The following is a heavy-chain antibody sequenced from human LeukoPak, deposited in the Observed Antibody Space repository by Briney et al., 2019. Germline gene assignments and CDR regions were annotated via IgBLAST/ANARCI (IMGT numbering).Heavy chain of an antibody. D-gene: IGHD2-15*01. CDR3: ARGPGSGHYFDY. Sequence: PGGSLRLSCAASGFTFSTSPMNWVRQAPGKGPEWVSYISSSSGTIYYADSVKGRFTISRDDAENSLYLQMHSLRAEDTAVYYCARGPGSGHYFDYWGQGTLVTVSS. CDR1: GFTFSTSP. CDR2: ISSSSGTI. J-gene: IGHJ4*02. V-gene: IGHV3-48*04.